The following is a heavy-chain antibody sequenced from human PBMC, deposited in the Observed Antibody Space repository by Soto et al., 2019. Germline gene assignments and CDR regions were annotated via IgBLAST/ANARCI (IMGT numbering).Heavy chain of an antibody. J-gene: IGHJ6*02. D-gene: IGHD3-3*01. CDR2: ISSSGSTI. CDR1: GFTFSSYE. CDR3: AREPGTIPRYGMDV. Sequence: PGGSLRLSCAASGFTFSSYEMNWVRQAPGKGLEWVSYISSSGSTIYYADSVKGRFTISRDNAKNSLYLQMNSLRAEDTAVYYCAREPGTIPRYGMDVWGQGTTVTVSS. V-gene: IGHV3-48*03.